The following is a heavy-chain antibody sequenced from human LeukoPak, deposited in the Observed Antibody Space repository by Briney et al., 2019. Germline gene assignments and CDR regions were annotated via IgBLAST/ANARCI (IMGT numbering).Heavy chain of an antibody. CDR1: GGSISSYY. D-gene: IGHD3-3*01. J-gene: IGHJ4*02. CDR3: AGDFWSGYYFRD. Sequence: PSETLSLTCTVSGGSISSYYWSWIRQPPGKGLDCIGYIYYSGTTNYNPSLKSRVTISVDTSKNQFSLKLSSVTAADTAVYYCAGDFWSGYYFRDWGQGTLVTVSS. V-gene: IGHV4-59*08. CDR2: IYYSGTT.